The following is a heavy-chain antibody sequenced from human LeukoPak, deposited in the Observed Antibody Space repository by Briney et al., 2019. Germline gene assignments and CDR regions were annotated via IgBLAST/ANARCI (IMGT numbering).Heavy chain of an antibody. J-gene: IGHJ3*02. CDR2: INHSGST. CDR3: ARYIVSYPHDAFDI. CDR1: GGSFSGYY. Sequence: PSETLSLTCAVYGGSFSGYYWSWIRQPPGKGLEWIGEINHSGSTNYNPFLKSRVTISVDTSKNQFSLKLSSVTAADTAVYYCARYIVSYPHDAFDIWGQGTMVTVSS. D-gene: IGHD1-26*01. V-gene: IGHV4-34*01.